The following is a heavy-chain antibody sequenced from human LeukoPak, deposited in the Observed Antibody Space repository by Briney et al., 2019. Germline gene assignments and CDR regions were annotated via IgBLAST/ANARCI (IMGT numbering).Heavy chain of an antibody. CDR2: ISAYNGNT. CDR3: ARVPPFWSGYYTDLGYFQH. V-gene: IGHV1-18*01. Sequence: GASVKVSCKASGYTSTSYGISWVRQAPGQGLEWMGWISAYNGNTNYAQKLQGRVTMTTDTSTSTAYMELRSLRSDDTAVCYCARVPPFWSGYYTDLGYFQHWGQGTLVTVSS. CDR1: GYTSTSYG. D-gene: IGHD3-3*01. J-gene: IGHJ1*01.